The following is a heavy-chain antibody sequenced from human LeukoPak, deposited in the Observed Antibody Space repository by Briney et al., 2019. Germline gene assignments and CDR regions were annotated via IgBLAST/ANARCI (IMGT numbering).Heavy chain of an antibody. D-gene: IGHD1-26*01. V-gene: IGHV4-59*01. CDR1: GGHLSTFY. CDR2: IDYSGTT. Sequence: SETLSLTCSVSGGHLSTFYWISLRQPPGKGLVGIGYIDYSGTTTNNPSLKSRVTISVDMSKTQFSLILTSMTAADTAVYYCARGLSGSFWNNLDYLGQGILVTVSS. CDR3: ARGLSGSFWNNLDY. J-gene: IGHJ4*02.